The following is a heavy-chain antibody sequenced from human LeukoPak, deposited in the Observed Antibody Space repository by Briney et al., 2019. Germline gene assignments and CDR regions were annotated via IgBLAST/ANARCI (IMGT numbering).Heavy chain of an antibody. CDR2: IYHSGNS. V-gene: IGHV4-38-2*02. J-gene: IGHJ4*02. CDR3: ARDLRSEYESWIDD. Sequence: PSETLSLTCTVSGYSISSGYYWGWIRQPPGKGLEWIGSIYHSGNSYYNPSLKSRVTISVDTSKNQFSLRLSSVTAADTAVYYCARDLRSEYESWIDDWGRGTPVTVSS. CDR1: GYSISSGYY. D-gene: IGHD3/OR15-3a*01.